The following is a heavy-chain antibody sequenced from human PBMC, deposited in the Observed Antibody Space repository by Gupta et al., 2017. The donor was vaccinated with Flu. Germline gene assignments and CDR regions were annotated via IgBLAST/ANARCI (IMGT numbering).Heavy chain of an antibody. CDR2: ISGSGGST. CDR1: GFTFSSYA. Sequence: EVQLLESGGGLVQPGGSLRLSCAASGFTFSSYAMSWVRQAPGKGLEWVSAISGSGGSTYYADSVKGRFTISRDNSKNTLYLQMNSLRAEDTAVYYCAKDQGDIVVVVAASDYWGQGTLVTVSS. CDR3: AKDQGDIVVVVAASDY. J-gene: IGHJ4*02. V-gene: IGHV3-23*01. D-gene: IGHD2-15*01.